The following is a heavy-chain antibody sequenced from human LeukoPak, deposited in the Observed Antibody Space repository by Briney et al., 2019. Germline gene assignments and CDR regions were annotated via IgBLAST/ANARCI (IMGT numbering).Heavy chain of an antibody. CDR2: IIPILGIA. V-gene: IGHV1-69*04. J-gene: IGHJ4*02. CDR1: GGTFSSYA. CDR3: ARDPSGYYDSSGPLDY. Sequence: SVKVSCKASGGTFSSYAISWVRQAPGQGLEWMGRIIPILGIANYAQKFQGRVTITADKSTSTAYMELSSLRSEDTAVYYCARDPSGYYDSSGPLDYWGQGTLVTVSS. D-gene: IGHD3-22*01.